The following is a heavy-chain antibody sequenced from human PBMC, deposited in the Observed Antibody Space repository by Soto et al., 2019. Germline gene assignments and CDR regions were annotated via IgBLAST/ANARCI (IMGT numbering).Heavy chain of an antibody. Sequence: QVQLVQSGAEVKKPGSSVKVSCKASGGTFSSYAISWVRQAPGQGLEWMGGIIPISGTANYAQKFQGRVTITADETTSTAYMELSSLRCEDKAVYYCARSQGSSTSLDIYYYYYYGMDVWGQGTTVTVSS. CDR2: IIPISGTA. CDR3: ARSQGSSTSLDIYYYYYYGMDV. D-gene: IGHD2-2*01. CDR1: GGTFSSYA. V-gene: IGHV1-69*01. J-gene: IGHJ6*02.